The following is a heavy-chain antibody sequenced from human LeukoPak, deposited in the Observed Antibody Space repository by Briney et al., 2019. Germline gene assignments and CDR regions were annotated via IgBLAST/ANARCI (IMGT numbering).Heavy chain of an antibody. CDR2: SDTGSSTI. V-gene: IGHV3-48*01. CDR1: GFTFSSYS. Sequence: GGSLRLSCAASGFTFSSYSMNWVRQAPGKGLEWVSYSDTGSSTIYNADSVKGRFTISRDNAKNSPYLQMNSLRAEDTAVYFCARGPTRIGVAGSWPLDNWGRGTLVTVSS. CDR3: ARGPTRIGVAGSWPLDN. D-gene: IGHD6-19*01. J-gene: IGHJ4*02.